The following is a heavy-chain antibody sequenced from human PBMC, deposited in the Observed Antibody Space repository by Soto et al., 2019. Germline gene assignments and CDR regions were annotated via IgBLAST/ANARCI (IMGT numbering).Heavy chain of an antibody. V-gene: IGHV3-23*01. CDR2: ISGSGGGT. Sequence: EVHLLESGGGLVQPGGSLRLSCVASGFTFSRFAMTWVRQAPGKGLEWVSAISGSGGGTYYADSVRGRFTISRDSPKNTVYLQMNSLTAEDTAVYYCARDQQLWYFDLWGRGTLVTVSS. CDR3: ARDQQLWYFDL. D-gene: IGHD6-13*01. CDR1: GFTFSRFA. J-gene: IGHJ2*01.